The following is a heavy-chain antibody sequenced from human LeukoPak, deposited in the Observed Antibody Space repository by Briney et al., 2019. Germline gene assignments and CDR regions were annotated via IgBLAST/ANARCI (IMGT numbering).Heavy chain of an antibody. Sequence: PGGSLRLSCAVSGFTFSSYWMHWVRQAPGKGLVWVSRMNSDGSSIKYADSVKGRFTISGDNAKNTVYLQMNSLRAEDTAVYYCARDWMGHDHGDLDWGQGTLVTVSS. CDR2: MNSDGSSI. D-gene: IGHD4-17*01. V-gene: IGHV3-74*03. CDR3: ARDWMGHDHGDLD. CDR1: GFTFSSYW. J-gene: IGHJ4*02.